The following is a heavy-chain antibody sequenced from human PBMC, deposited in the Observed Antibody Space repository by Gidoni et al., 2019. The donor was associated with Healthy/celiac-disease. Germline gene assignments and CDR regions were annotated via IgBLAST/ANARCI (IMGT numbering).Heavy chain of an antibody. Sequence: EVQLVEPGGGLVKPGGSLRLSCAVSGFTFGSYRMNWVRQASGKRLEWGSSISSSSSYIYYADSLKGRFTISRDNAKNSLYLQMNSLRAEDTAVYYCARDPVRGVTSYYFDYWGQGTLVTVSS. D-gene: IGHD3-10*01. J-gene: IGHJ4*02. CDR2: ISSSSSYI. V-gene: IGHV3-21*01. CDR1: GFTFGSYR. CDR3: ARDPVRGVTSYYFDY.